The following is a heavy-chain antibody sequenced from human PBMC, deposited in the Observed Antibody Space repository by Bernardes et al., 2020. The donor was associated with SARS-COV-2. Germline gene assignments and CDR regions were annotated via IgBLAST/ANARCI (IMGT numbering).Heavy chain of an antibody. V-gene: IGHV3-48*03. D-gene: IGHD2-15*01. CDR3: AIGGSCDD. Sequence: GGSLRLSRAASGFTFNNYEMNWVRQAPGKGLEWVSYIGSSGNTIYYADSVKGRFTISRDNAKNSLYLQMNSLRAEDTAVYYCAIGGSCDDWGQGTLVTVSS. CDR2: IGSSGNTI. CDR1: GFTFNNYE. J-gene: IGHJ4*02.